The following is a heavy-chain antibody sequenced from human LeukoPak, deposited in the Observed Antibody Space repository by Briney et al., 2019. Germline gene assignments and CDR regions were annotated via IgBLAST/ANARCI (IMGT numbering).Heavy chain of an antibody. CDR3: ARGLGNSDDY. Sequence: GESLPISCQASGSSFTSYWISWVRQMPGKGLEWMGKIDPSDSYANYSPSLQGHVTISDDKSISTAYLQWNSLKASDTAMYYCARGLGNSDDYWGQGTLVTVSS. J-gene: IGHJ4*02. CDR1: GSSFTSYW. CDR2: IDPSDSYA. V-gene: IGHV5-10-1*01. D-gene: IGHD4-23*01.